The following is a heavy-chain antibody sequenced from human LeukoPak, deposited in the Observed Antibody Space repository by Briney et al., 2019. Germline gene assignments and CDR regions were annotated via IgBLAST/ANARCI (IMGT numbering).Heavy chain of an antibody. V-gene: IGHV3-7*01. CDR1: GFTFNNYW. CDR3: ARVARGGSYYLEYFQH. J-gene: IGHJ1*01. D-gene: IGHD1-26*01. Sequence: GGSLRLSCAASGFTFNNYWMSWVRQAPGKGLEWVANIKQDGSEKYYVDSVKGRFAISRDNAKNSLYLQMNSLRAEDTAVYYCARVARGGSYYLEYFQHWSQGTLVTVSS. CDR2: IKQDGSEK.